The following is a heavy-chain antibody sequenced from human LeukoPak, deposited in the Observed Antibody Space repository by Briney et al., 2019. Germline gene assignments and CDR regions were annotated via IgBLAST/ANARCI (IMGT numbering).Heavy chain of an antibody. CDR3: ARGPTSWYQLPNWFDP. D-gene: IGHD2-2*01. CDR2: IWYDGSNK. J-gene: IGHJ5*02. V-gene: IGHV3-33*01. CDR1: GFTFSSYG. Sequence: GSLRLSCAASGFTFSSYGMHWVRQAPGKGLEWVAVIWYDGSNKYYADSVKGRFTISRDNSKNTLYLQMNSLRAEDTAMYYCARGPTSWYQLPNWFDPWGQGTLVTVSS.